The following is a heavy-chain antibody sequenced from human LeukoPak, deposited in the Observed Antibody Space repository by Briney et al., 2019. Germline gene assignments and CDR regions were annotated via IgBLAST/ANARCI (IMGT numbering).Heavy chain of an antibody. D-gene: IGHD3-22*01. CDR1: GFTFDDYA. V-gene: IGHV3-43D*04. CDR2: ISWDGGST. J-gene: IGHJ3*02. CDR3: AKDDVVNYYDSTHAFDI. Sequence: PGGSLRLSCAASGFTFDDYAMHWVRQAPGKGLEWVSLISWDGGSTYYADSVKGRFTISRDNSKNTLYLQMNSLRAEDTAVYYCAKDDVVNYYDSTHAFDIWGQGTMVTVSS.